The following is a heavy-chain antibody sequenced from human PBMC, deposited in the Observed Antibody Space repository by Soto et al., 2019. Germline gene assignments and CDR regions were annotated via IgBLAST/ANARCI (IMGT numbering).Heavy chain of an antibody. CDR1: GHTFTTYW. V-gene: IGHV5-10-1*03. J-gene: IGHJ6*02. Sequence: VQLVQSGAEVKKPGESLRISCKGSGHTFTTYWINWVRQMPGKGLEWMGRIDPSDSDTNYSPSFEGHVTMSADKSTNTAYLQWSSLTASDTAVYYCASANYGSCLAYYYGLEVWGQGTTVTVSS. D-gene: IGHD3-10*01. CDR2: IDPSDSDT. CDR3: ASANYGSCLAYYYGLEV.